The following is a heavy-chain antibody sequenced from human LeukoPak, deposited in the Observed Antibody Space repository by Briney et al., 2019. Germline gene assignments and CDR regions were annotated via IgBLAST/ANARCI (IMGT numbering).Heavy chain of an antibody. CDR3: ANSSLA. CDR2: ISDSGDRT. D-gene: IGHD6-6*01. Sequence: PGGSLRLSCAASGFTFSSYALTWVRQAPGKGLEWVSSISDSGDRTHYADSVKGRFTISRVNSKNTLFLQMSNPRTEDTAVYYCANSSLAWGQGTLVTVSS. J-gene: IGHJ4*02. CDR1: GFTFSSYA. V-gene: IGHV3-23*01.